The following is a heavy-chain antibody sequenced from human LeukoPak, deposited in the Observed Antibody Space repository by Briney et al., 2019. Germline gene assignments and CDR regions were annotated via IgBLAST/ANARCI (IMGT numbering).Heavy chain of an antibody. V-gene: IGHV3-33*01. Sequence: GGSLRLSCVASGFTLSTNGIHWVRQAPGKGLEWVAVIWYDGNNKYCADSVKGRFTISRDNSKNTVYLQMNSLGAEDTAVYFCARDRVDYGANSAFDYWGQGTLVSVSS. D-gene: IGHD4-23*01. J-gene: IGHJ4*02. CDR3: ARDRVDYGANSAFDY. CDR2: IWYDGNNK. CDR1: GFTLSTNG.